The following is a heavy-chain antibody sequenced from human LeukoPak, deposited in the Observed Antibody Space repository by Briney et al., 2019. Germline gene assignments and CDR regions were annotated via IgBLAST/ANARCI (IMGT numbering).Heavy chain of an antibody. J-gene: IGHJ4*02. D-gene: IGHD3-22*01. CDR3: ARDAYYYDTGGSRMSDS. CDR1: GASIINNY. CDR2: IYSGGDT. V-gene: IGHV4-4*07. Sequence: SETLSLTCTVSGASIINNYWSWIRQPAGKGLEWIGRIYSGGDTYYNPSLESRVPMSVETAKNQFYLKLTSLTDADTAVYYCARDAYYYDTGGSRMSDSWGQGTLVTVSS.